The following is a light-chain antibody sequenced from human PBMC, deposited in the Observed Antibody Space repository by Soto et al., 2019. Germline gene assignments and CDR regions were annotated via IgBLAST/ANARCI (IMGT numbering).Light chain of an antibody. CDR3: CSYTSNTVV. CDR2: EGS. CDR1: SSDVGTYSL. Sequence: QSVLTQPASVSGSPGQSITVSCTGTSSDVGTYSLVSWYHQSPGKAPKLVISEGSKRPSGVSNRLSGSKSGNTASLTISGLEAEDDGDYYCCSYTSNTVVFGGGTKVTVL. J-gene: IGLJ2*01. V-gene: IGLV2-23*01.